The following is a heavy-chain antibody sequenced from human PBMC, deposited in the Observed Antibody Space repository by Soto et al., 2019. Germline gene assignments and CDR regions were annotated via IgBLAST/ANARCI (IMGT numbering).Heavy chain of an antibody. CDR1: GYTFTSYA. CDR3: ARCRTLRYYNSSVYYHPPDAFDI. CDR2: MNPNSGNT. Sequence: ASVKVSCKASGYTFTSYAINWVRQATGQGLEWMGWMNPNSGNTGYAQKFQGRVTMTRNTSISTAYMELSSLRSEDTAVYYCARCRTLRYYNSSVYYHPPDAFDIWGQGTMVTVSS. V-gene: IGHV1-8*01. D-gene: IGHD3-22*01. J-gene: IGHJ3*02.